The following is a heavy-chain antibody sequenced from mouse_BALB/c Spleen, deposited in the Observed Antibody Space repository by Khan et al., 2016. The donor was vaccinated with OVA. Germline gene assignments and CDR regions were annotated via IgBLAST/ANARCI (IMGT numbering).Heavy chain of an antibody. CDR1: GYSITSGYG. CDR3: ARTARIKY. D-gene: IGHD1-2*01. V-gene: IGHV3-2*02. CDR2: LSYSGST. J-gene: IGHJ2*01. Sequence: EVQLQESGPGLVKPSQSLSLTCTVTGYSITSGYGWNWIRQFPGNKLEWMVYLSYSGSTNNNPSLKSRISITRDTSKNQFFLQLNSVTTEDTATYYCARTARIKYWGQGTTLTVSS.